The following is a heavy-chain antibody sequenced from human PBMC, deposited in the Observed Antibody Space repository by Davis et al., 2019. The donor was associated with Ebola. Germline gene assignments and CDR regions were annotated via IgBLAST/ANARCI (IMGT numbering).Heavy chain of an antibody. D-gene: IGHD2-2*01. J-gene: IGHJ6*02. CDR2: IYYSGST. CDR3: ATTLDEDIVVVPAPVNYYGMDV. Sequence: PSETLSLTCTVSGGSISSSSYYWGWIRQPPGKGLEWIGSIYYSGSTYYNPSLKSRVTISVDTSKNQFSLKLSSVTAADTAVYYCATTLDEDIVVVPAPVNYYGMDVWGQGTTVTVSS. V-gene: IGHV4-39*01. CDR1: GGSISSSSYY.